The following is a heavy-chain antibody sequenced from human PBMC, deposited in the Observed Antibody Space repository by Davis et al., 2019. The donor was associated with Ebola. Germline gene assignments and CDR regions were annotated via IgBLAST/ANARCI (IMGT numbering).Heavy chain of an antibody. CDR3: ARSGDLVVPAARYYFDY. J-gene: IGHJ4*02. D-gene: IGHD2-2*01. Sequence: PSETLSLTCAVYGGSFSGYYWSWIRQPPGKGLEWIGEINHSGSTNYNPSLKSRVTISVDTSKNQFSLKLSSVTAADTAVYYCARSGDLVVPAARYYFDYWGQGTLVTVSS. CDR1: GGSFSGYY. V-gene: IGHV4-34*01. CDR2: INHSGST.